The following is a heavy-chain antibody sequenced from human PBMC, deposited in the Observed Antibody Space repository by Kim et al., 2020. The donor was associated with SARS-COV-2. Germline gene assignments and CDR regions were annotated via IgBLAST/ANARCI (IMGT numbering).Heavy chain of an antibody. Sequence: GGSLRLSCAASGFSFSNYAMFWVRQAPGKGLEWVALISYDGTNKDYADSVKCRFTISRDNSKSTLYLQMNSLRVADTAVYFCARKPTTSSWSYYFEYWGQGTLVTVSS. CDR2: ISYDGTNK. D-gene: IGHD6-13*01. J-gene: IGHJ4*01. V-gene: IGHV3-30*04. CDR1: GFSFSNYA. CDR3: ARKPTTSSWSYYFEY.